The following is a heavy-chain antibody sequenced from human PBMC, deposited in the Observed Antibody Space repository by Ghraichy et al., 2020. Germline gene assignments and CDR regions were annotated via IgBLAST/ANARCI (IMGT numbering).Heavy chain of an antibody. V-gene: IGHV3-7*03. Sequence: GGSLRLSCAASGFTFSRYWMSWVRQGPGKGLELVANIKEDGSEKYYVDSVKGPFTISRDNAKNSLYLQMNSLRAEDTALYYCARDPWIWDWLDWGQGTLVTVSS. CDR2: IKEDGSEK. J-gene: IGHJ4*02. CDR1: GFTFSRYW. CDR3: ARDPWIWDWLD. D-gene: IGHD2-8*02.